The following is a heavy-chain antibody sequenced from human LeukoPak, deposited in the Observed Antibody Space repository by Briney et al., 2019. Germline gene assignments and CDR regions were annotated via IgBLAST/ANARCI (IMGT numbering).Heavy chain of an antibody. V-gene: IGHV1-18*01. D-gene: IGHD3-10*01. Sequence: ASVKVSCKASGYSFDRYGVSWVRQAPGQGLEWLGWIGAFNGNTNYAQKLQGRVTMTTDTSTSTAYMELRSLRSDDTAVYYCARDPITMVRGASFDYWGQGTLVTVSS. J-gene: IGHJ4*02. CDR1: GYSFDRYG. CDR2: IGAFNGNT. CDR3: ARDPITMVRGASFDY.